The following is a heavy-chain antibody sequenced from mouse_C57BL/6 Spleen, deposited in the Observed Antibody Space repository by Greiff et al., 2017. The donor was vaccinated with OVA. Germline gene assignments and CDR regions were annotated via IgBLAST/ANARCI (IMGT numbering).Heavy chain of an antibody. CDR2: ILPGSGST. J-gene: IGHJ3*01. CDR3: AGMGEETPPFFAY. V-gene: IGHV1-9*01. Sequence: QVQLQQSGAELMKPGASVKLSCKATGYTFTGYWIEWVKQRPGHGLEWIGEILPGSGSTKYNEKFRGKATFTADTSSNTAYMQLSSLTPGNSPIYYCAGMGEETPPFFAYWGQGTLVTVSA. D-gene: IGHD4-1*01. CDR1: GYTFTGYW.